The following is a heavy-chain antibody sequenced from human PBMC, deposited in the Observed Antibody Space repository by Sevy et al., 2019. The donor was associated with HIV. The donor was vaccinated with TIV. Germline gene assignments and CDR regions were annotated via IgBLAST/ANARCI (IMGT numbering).Heavy chain of an antibody. CDR3: ARLVSCGGDCYYLDS. Sequence: GGSLRLSCAASGFTFSNYDMHWVRQAPGKGLDWVAVISHDERYKNYAEYVKVRFTISRDNSKNTLFLQMDSLRPEDTAVYFCARLVSCGGDCYYLDSWGQGALVTVSS. CDR2: ISHDERYK. J-gene: IGHJ4*02. D-gene: IGHD2-21*02. V-gene: IGHV3-30*04. CDR1: GFTFSNYD.